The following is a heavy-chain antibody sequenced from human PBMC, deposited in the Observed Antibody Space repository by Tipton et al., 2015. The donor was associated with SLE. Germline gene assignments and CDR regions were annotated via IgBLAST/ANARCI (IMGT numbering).Heavy chain of an antibody. Sequence: TLSLTCAVYGGSFSGYYWSWIRQPPGKGLEWIGEINHSGSTNYNPSLKSRVTISVDTSKNQFSLKLSSVTAADTAVYYCARGATGYSYSDYWGQGTLVTVSS. CDR3: ARGATGYSYSDY. CDR2: INHSGST. CDR1: GGSFSGYY. D-gene: IGHD5-18*01. J-gene: IGHJ4*02. V-gene: IGHV4-34*01.